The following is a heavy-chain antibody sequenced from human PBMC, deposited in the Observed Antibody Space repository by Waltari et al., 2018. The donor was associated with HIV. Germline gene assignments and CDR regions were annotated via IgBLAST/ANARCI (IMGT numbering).Heavy chain of an antibody. V-gene: IGHV1-8*01. CDR2: MNPHSGDT. Sequence: QVQLVQSGAEVKKPGASVKVSCKASGYTFTSYDINWVRQATGQGREWMGWMNPHSGDTGYAQKFQGRITMTSNTSISTVYMELSSLTSEETAVYYCVRAAIYSRGCFDYWGQGTLVTVSS. CDR1: GYTFTSYD. D-gene: IGHD6-19*01. CDR3: VRAAIYSRGCFDY. J-gene: IGHJ4*02.